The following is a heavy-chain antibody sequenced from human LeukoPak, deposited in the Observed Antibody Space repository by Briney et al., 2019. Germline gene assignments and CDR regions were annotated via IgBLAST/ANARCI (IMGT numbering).Heavy chain of an antibody. CDR1: GFTFSDYY. J-gene: IGHJ6*03. Sequence: GGSLRLSCAASGFTFSDYYMSWVRQAPGKGLEWVSYISSSGSTIHYADSVRGRFTISRDNAKKSLYLQMNSLRAEDTAVYYCARPGLPFYYYYMDVWGKGTTVIVSS. CDR2: ISSSGSTI. D-gene: IGHD4-11*01. CDR3: ARPGLPFYYYYMDV. V-gene: IGHV3-11*04.